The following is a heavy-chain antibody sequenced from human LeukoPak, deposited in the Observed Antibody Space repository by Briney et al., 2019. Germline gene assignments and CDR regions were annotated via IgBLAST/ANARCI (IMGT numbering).Heavy chain of an antibody. J-gene: IGHJ4*02. D-gene: IGHD5-24*01. V-gene: IGHV3-23*01. CDR1: GLTFSSYA. CDR3: AKDRDGYMGAFDY. CDR2: IGGSGGST. Sequence: GGSLRLSCAASGLTFSSYAMSWVRQAPGKGLEWVSAIGGSGGSTNYADSVEGRFTISRDNSENTLYLQMNSLRAEDTALYYCAKDRDGYMGAFDYWGQGTLVTVSS.